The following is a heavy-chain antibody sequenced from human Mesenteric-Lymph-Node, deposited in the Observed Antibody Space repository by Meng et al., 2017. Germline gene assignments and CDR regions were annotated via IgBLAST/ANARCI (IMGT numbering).Heavy chain of an antibody. CDR1: GFTFSDYY. J-gene: IGHJ3*01. CDR3: ARDRSPYAFDF. Sequence: GESLQISCAASGFTFSDYYMSWVRQAPGKGLEWVSYISSSGSTIYYADSVKSRFTISRDNAKNSLYLQMNSLRAEDKAVYYCARDRSPYAFDFWGQGTMVTVSS. CDR2: ISSSGSTI. V-gene: IGHV3-11*04.